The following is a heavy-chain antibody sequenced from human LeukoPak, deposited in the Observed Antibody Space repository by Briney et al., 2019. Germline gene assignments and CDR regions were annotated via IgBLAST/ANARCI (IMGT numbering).Heavy chain of an antibody. CDR2: IYYGGST. CDR1: VAFISSYC. CDR3: STSQGAYCGGGCHLRPDY. Sequence: PSDTLSLTCTAAVAFISSYCSSCLRQPARKGLEWIGYIYYGGSTYYNPSLKSRVTISVDTSKNQFSLKVSSVTAADTALYYFSTSQGAYCGGGCHLRPDYWGQGTLVTVSS. D-gene: IGHD2-21*02. J-gene: IGHJ4*02. V-gene: IGHV4-59*07.